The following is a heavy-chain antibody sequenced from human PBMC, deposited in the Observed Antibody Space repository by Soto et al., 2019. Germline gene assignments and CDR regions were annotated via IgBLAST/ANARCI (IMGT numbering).Heavy chain of an antibody. CDR2: IIPIFGTA. J-gene: IGHJ6*02. CDR3: ASPIQMVRSSWYRPVDV. V-gene: IGHV1-69*01. Sequence: QVQLVQSGAEVKKPGSSVKVSCKASGGTFSSYAISWVRQAPGQGLEWMGGIIPIFGTANYAQKFQGRVTIPADESTSTAYMELSSLRSEDTAVYYCASPIQMVRSSWYRPVDVWGQGTTVTVSS. CDR1: GGTFSSYA. D-gene: IGHD6-13*01.